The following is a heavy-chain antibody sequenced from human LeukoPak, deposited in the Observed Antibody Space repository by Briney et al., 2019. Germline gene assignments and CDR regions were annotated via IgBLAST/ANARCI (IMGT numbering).Heavy chain of an antibody. CDR3: ARGDFYYDY. D-gene: IGHD3-22*01. J-gene: IGHJ4*02. CDR1: GVSISSGGYS. V-gene: IGHV4-30-2*01. Sequence: RPSETLSLTCAVSGVSISSGGYSWSWIRQPPGKGLEWIGYIYHSGSTYYNPSLKSRVTISVDRSKNQFSLKLSSVTAADTAVYYCARGDFYYDYWGQGTLVTVSS. CDR2: IYHSGST.